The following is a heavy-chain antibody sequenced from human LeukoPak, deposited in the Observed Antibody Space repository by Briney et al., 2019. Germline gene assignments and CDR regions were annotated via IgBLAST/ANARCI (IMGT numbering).Heavy chain of an antibody. Sequence: PGGSLRLSCAASGFTFSSYNMNWVRQAPGKGLEWVSYIPSSSNTIYYADSVRGRFTISRDNAKNSLYLQMNSLRAEDTAVYYCARRKDWCSSSSFHFDYWGQGPLVIVSS. D-gene: IGHD2-2*01. CDR1: GFTFSSYN. CDR2: IPSSSNTI. J-gene: IGHJ4*02. CDR3: ARRKDWCSSSSFHFDY. V-gene: IGHV3-48*01.